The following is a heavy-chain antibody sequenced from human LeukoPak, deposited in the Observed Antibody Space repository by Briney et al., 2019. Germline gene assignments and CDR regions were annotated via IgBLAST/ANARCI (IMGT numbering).Heavy chain of an antibody. V-gene: IGHV3-23*01. J-gene: IGHJ4*02. CDR1: GFTFSSYA. Sequence: PGGSLRLSCAASGFTFSSYAMSWVRQAPGKGLEWVSAISGSGGSTYYADSVKGRFSISRDNSKNTLYLQMNSLRVEDTAVYYCARVLVGGSGGYSHWGQGTLVTVSS. D-gene: IGHD3-10*01. CDR3: ARVLVGGSGGYSH. CDR2: ISGSGGST.